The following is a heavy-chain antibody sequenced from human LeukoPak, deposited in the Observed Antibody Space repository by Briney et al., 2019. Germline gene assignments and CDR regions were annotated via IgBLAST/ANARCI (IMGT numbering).Heavy chain of an antibody. CDR2: ISYDGSNK. CDR1: GFTFSSYG. CDR3: AKVAARHGRWFDP. D-gene: IGHD6-25*01. V-gene: IGHV3-30*18. Sequence: PGGSLRLSCAASGFTFSSYGMHWVRQAPGKGLEWVAVISYDGSNKYYADSVKGRFTISRDNSKNTLYLQMNSLRAEDTAVYYCAKVAARHGRWFDPWGQGTLVTVSS. J-gene: IGHJ5*02.